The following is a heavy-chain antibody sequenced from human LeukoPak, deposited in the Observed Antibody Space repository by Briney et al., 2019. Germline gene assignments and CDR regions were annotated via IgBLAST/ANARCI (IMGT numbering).Heavy chain of an antibody. J-gene: IGHJ4*02. CDR2: ANGDGSDT. D-gene: IGHD2-15*01. Sequence: GESLRLSCAASGFAFSSYWMHWVRQGPGKGLVWVSRANGDGSDTSYADSVKGRFTISRDNAKNTLYLQMNSLRAEDTAVYYCSRSATGGFFDSWGQGTLVTVSS. CDR1: GFAFSSYW. CDR3: SRSATGGFFDS. V-gene: IGHV3-74*01.